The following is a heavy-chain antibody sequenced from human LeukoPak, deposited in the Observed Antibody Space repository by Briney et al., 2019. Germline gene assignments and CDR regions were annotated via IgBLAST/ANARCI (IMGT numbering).Heavy chain of an antibody. D-gene: IGHD3-16*02. V-gene: IGHV4-30-4*01. CDR3: ARGPNYVWGSYRYFDY. CDR2: VYYTGST. J-gene: IGHJ4*02. CDR1: GASISTGDYY. Sequence: SETLSLTCAASGASISTGDYYWSWIRQSPGKGLEWIGYVYYTGSTSYNPSLKSRLTISVDTSKNQFSLKLRSVTAADTAVYYCARGPNYVWGSYRYFDYWGQGTLVTVSS.